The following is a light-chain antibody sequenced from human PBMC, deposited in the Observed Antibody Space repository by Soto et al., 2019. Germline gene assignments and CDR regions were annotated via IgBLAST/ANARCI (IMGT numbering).Light chain of an antibody. CDR1: QSFSISY. V-gene: IGKV3-20*01. J-gene: IGKJ4*01. CDR3: KHYGTSVT. CDR2: GES. Sequence: EIVLTQSPGTLSLSPGERATLSCRSSQSFSISYLAWYQQKPGQAPRLVFYGESTRATGFPDRFSGSGSGTDFTLHISRLEPEDFAVYYCKHYGTSVTFGGGTNVEIK.